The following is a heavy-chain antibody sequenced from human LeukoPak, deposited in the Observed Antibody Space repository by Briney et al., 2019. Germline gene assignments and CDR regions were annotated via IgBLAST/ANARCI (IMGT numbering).Heavy chain of an antibody. CDR1: GGSISSSSYY. CDR2: IYYSGST. Sequence: PSETLSLTCTVSGGSISSSSYYWGWIRQPPGKGLEWIGSIYYSGSTYYNPSLKSRVTISVDTSKNQFSLKLSSVTAADTAVYYCARAHSSSWYCPYYYYYMDVWGKGTTVTVSS. V-gene: IGHV4-39*07. CDR3: ARAHSSSWYCPYYYYYMDV. J-gene: IGHJ6*03. D-gene: IGHD6-13*01.